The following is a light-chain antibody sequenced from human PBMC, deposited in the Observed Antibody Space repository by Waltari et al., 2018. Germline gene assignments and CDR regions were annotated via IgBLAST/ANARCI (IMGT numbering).Light chain of an antibody. Sequence: QSALTQPASVSGSPGQSITISCTGTSRDVGAYNHVYWYQQHPGKAPKLMIFDVSIRPSGVSNRFSGSKSGNTASLTISGLQAEDEADYYCSSYISSSTLELFGGGTSLTVL. J-gene: IGLJ2*01. V-gene: IGLV2-14*03. CDR3: SSYISSSTLEL. CDR1: SRDVGAYNH. CDR2: DVS.